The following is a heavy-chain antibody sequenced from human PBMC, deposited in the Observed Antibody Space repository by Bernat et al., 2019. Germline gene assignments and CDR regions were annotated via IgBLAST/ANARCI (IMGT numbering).Heavy chain of an antibody. CDR3: ARAGFVVVPAAIARFDT. V-gene: IGHV4-34*01. CDR1: GGSFSGYY. CDR2: INHSGST. J-gene: IGHJ5*02. Sequence: QVQLQQWGAGLLKPSETLSLTCAVYGGSFSGYYWSWIRQPPGKGLEWIGEINHSGSTNYNPSLKSRVTISVDTSKNQFSLKLRSVTAADTAVYYCARAGFVVVPAAIARFDTWGKGTLVTVSS. D-gene: IGHD2-2*01.